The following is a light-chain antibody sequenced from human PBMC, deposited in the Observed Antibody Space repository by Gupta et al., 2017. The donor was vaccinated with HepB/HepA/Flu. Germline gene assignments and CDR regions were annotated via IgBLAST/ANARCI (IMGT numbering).Light chain of an antibody. J-gene: IGLJ3*02. V-gene: IGLV1-40*01. CDR1: SSNIGAGYD. Sequence: QSVLTQPPSVSGAPGQRVTISCTGSSSNIGAGYDVHWYHQLPGTAPKLLMFGYGHRPSGVSDLFSGSKSGTSASLAITALQAADEAIYYCQSYDSSLSSWVFGGGTKLTVL. CDR3: QSYDSSLSSWV. CDR2: GYG.